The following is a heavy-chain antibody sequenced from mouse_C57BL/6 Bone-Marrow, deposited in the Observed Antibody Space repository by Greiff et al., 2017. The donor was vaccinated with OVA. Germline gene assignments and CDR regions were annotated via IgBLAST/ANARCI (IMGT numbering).Heavy chain of an antibody. J-gene: IGHJ3*01. CDR3: VRHGSGGFAY. CDR2: IRSKSTNYAT. Sequence: EVQLVESGGGLVQPKGSLKLSCAASGFSFNTYAMNWVRQAPGKGLEWVARIRSKSTNYATYYADSVKDRFTISRDDSESMLYLQMNNLKTEDTAMYYCVRHGSGGFAYWGQGTLVTVSA. D-gene: IGHD4-1*01. CDR1: GFSFNTYA. V-gene: IGHV10-1*01.